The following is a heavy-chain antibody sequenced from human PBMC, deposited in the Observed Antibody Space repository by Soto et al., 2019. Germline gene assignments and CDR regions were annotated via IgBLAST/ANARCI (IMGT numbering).Heavy chain of an antibody. CDR2: IYWDDDK. CDR1: GFSLSTSGVG. Sequence: QITLKESGPTLVKPTQTLTLTCTFSGFSLSTSGVGVGWIRQPPGKALEWLALIYWDDDKRYSPSLKSRLTITKDTSKNQVVLTMTNMDLVDTATYYCALSAEWFGPFDYWGQGTLVTVSS. CDR3: ALSAEWFGPFDY. V-gene: IGHV2-5*02. J-gene: IGHJ4*02. D-gene: IGHD3-10*01.